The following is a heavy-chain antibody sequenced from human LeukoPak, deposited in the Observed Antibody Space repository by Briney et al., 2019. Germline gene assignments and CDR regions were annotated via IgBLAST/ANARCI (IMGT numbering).Heavy chain of an antibody. CDR3: AKDVRGDYALRY. V-gene: IGHV3-9*01. D-gene: IGHD4-17*01. Sequence: PGRSLRHSCAASGSTFDDYAMHWVRQAPGKGLEWVSGVSWNSGSIDYADSVKGRFTISRDNAKNSLYLQMNSLRAEDTALYYCAKDVRGDYALRYWGQGTLVTVSS. CDR1: GSTFDDYA. CDR2: VSWNSGSI. J-gene: IGHJ4*02.